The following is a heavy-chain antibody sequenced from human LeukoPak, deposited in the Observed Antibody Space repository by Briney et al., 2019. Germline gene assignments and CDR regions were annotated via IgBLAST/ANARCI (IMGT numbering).Heavy chain of an antibody. D-gene: IGHD6-19*01. Sequence: SETLSLTCTVSGGSISSGGYYWSWIRQHPGKGLEWIGYIYYSGSTYYNPSLKSRVTISVDTSKNQFSLKLSSVTAADTAVYYCASVAVAEGVYYFDYWGQGTLVTVSS. V-gene: IGHV4-31*03. CDR3: ASVAVAEGVYYFDY. CDR2: IYYSGST. J-gene: IGHJ4*02. CDR1: GGSISSGGYY.